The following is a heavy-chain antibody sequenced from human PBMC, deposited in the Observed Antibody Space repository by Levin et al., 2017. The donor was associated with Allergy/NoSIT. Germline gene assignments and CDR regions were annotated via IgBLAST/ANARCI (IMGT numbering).Heavy chain of an antibody. V-gene: IGHV1-3*01. Sequence: ASVKVSCKASGYTFTSYAMHWVRQAPGQRLEWMGWINAGNGNTKYSQKFQGRVTITRDTSASTAYMELSSLRSEDTAVYYCARDTTHTAQWLVFDYWGQGTLVTVSS. J-gene: IGHJ4*02. CDR2: INAGNGNT. CDR1: GYTFTSYA. D-gene: IGHD6-19*01. CDR3: ARDTTHTAQWLVFDY.